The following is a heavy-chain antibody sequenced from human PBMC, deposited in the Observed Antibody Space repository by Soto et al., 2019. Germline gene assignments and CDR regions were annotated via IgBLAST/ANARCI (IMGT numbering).Heavy chain of an antibody. CDR2: ISSGGSPA. J-gene: IGHJ6*02. CDR3: ARVGTLYAMDV. V-gene: IGHV3-11*06. CDR1: GFTFIDYY. Sequence: WGSLRLSCAASGFTFIDYYITFIRHAPVKWLEWVSYISSGGSPANDADSVKGRFTISRDNAKNSLYLQMDSLRAEDTAVYYCARVGTLYAMDVWGQGTTVTVSS. D-gene: IGHD7-27*01.